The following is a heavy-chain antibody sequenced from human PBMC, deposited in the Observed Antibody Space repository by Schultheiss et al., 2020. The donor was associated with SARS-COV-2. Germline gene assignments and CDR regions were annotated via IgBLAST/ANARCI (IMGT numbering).Heavy chain of an antibody. D-gene: IGHD2-2*02. Sequence: GGSLRLSCAASGFTFSSYGMHWVRQAPGKGLEWVAVIWYDGSNKYYADSVKGRFTISRDNSKNTLYLQMNSLRAEDTAVYYCARDMDIVVVPAAIEDYWGQGTLVTVSS. CDR2: IWYDGSNK. V-gene: IGHV3-33*01. CDR1: GFTFSSYG. J-gene: IGHJ4*02. CDR3: ARDMDIVVVPAAIEDY.